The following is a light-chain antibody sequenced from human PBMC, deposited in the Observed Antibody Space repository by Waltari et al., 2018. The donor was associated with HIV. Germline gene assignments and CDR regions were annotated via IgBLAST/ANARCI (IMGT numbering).Light chain of an antibody. J-gene: IGKJ4*01. CDR2: LGS. V-gene: IGKV2-28*01. Sequence: DIVLTQSPLSLTVTPGEPASISCSSSQSLLHSNGYSYLDWYLQKPGQSPQLLIYLGSNRASGVPDRFSGSGSGTDFTLKISRVEAEDVGIYYCMQALQTLLTFGGGTKVEIK. CDR1: QSLLHSNGYSY. CDR3: MQALQTLLT.